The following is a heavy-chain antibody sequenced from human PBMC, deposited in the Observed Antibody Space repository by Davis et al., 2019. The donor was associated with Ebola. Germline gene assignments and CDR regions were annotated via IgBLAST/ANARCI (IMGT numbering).Heavy chain of an antibody. D-gene: IGHD2/OR15-2a*01. V-gene: IGHV1-2*02. CDR2: INPNSGGT. Sequence: ASVKVSCKASGYTFTAYYMHWVRQAPGQGLQWMGWINPNSGGTNYAQKLQGRVTMTTDTSTSTAYMELSSLRSEDTAVYYCARGEELLSSYYMDVWGKGTTVTVSS. J-gene: IGHJ6*03. CDR3: ARGEELLSSYYMDV. CDR1: GYTFTAYY.